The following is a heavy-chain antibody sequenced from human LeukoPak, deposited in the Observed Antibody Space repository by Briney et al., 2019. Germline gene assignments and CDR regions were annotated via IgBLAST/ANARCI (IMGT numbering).Heavy chain of an antibody. V-gene: IGHV1-46*01. Sequence: ASVKVSCKASGYSFTRYHMYWVRQAPGQGPEWRGRIKVSGGTTDYAQRCQGRVTMTSDTSTNTVYMQMNYLTSEDTAVYSCAREGAQSVFPASAYLQPWGQGTLVIVSA. J-gene: IGHJ1*01. D-gene: IGHD2-21*01. CDR1: GYSFTRYH. CDR2: IKVSGGTT. CDR3: AREGAQSVFPASAYLQP.